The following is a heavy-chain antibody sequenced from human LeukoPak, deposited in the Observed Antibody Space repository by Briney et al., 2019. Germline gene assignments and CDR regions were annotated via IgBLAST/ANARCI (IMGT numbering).Heavy chain of an antibody. CDR3: ARVGSGSYSSFDP. J-gene: IGHJ5*02. Sequence: SETLSLTCTVSGGSISSGGYSWSWIRQPPGKDLEWIGYIYHSGNTYYNSSLKSRVTISVDTSKNQFSLKLSSVIAADTAVYYCARVGSGSYSSFDPWGQGTLVTVSS. V-gene: IGHV4-30-2*01. D-gene: IGHD1-26*01. CDR2: IYHSGNT. CDR1: GGSISSGGYS.